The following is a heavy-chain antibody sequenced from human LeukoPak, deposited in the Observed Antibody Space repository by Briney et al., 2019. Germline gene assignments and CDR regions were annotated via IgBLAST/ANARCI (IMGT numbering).Heavy chain of an antibody. V-gene: IGHV3-9*01. J-gene: IGHJ4*02. CDR2: ISWNSGSI. CDR3: AKDIGGSGYDLEFDY. Sequence: GGSLRLSCAASGFTLDDYAMHWVRQAPGKGLEWVSGISWNSGSIGYADSVKGRFTISRDNAKNSLYLQMNSLRAEDTALYYCAKDIGGSGYDLEFDYWGQGTLVTVSS. D-gene: IGHD5-12*01. CDR1: GFTLDDYA.